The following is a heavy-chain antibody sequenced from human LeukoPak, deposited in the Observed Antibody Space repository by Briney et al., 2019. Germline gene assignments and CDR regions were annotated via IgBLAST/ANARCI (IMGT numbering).Heavy chain of an antibody. J-gene: IGHJ4*02. CDR3: AREGRAYRYDSSGYCPYFDC. CDR1: GYTFYSYY. CDR2: IHPSGGST. Sequence: ASVKVSCKASGYTFYSYYMHWVRQAPGQGLEWMGIIHPSGGSTSYAQKFQGRVTMTRDTSASTVYMELSSLRSEDTAVYYCAREGRAYRYDSSGYCPYFDCWGQGTLVTVSS. D-gene: IGHD3-22*01. V-gene: IGHV1-46*02.